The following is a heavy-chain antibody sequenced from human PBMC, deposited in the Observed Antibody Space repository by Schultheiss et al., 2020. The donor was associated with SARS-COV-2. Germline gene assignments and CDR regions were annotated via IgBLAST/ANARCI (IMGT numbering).Heavy chain of an antibody. J-gene: IGHJ4*02. V-gene: IGHV4-59*06. CDR1: GGSISSYY. CDR2: IYYSGST. Sequence: SETLSLTCTVSGGSISSYYWSWIRQHPGKGLEWIGYIYYSGSTYYNPSLKSRVTISVDTSKNQFSLKLSSVTAADTAVYYCARDHVDYYGSGSYPDYWGQGTLVTVSS. CDR3: ARDHVDYYGSGSYPDY. D-gene: IGHD3-10*01.